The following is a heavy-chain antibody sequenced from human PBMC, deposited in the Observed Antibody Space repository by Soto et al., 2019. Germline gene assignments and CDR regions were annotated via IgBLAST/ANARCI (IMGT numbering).Heavy chain of an antibody. CDR3: ARSPPGYSSSWYRLYYYYGMDV. CDR1: GFPFTTAG. V-gene: IGHV1-18*01. J-gene: IGHJ6*02. Sequence: ASVKVSCKASGFPFTTAGINWVRQAPGQGLEWMGWISPNNGKTNYAQKFQGRVTITTDTSTSTAYMELSSLRSDDTAVYYCARSPPGYSSSWYRLYYYYGMDVWGQGTTVTVSS. CDR2: ISPNNGKT. D-gene: IGHD6-13*01.